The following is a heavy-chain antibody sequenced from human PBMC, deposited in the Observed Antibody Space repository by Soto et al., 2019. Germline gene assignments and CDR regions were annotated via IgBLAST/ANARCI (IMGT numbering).Heavy chain of an antibody. Sequence: GGSLRLSCAASGFTFSSYSMNWVRQAPGKGLEWVSSISSSSSYIYYADSVKGRFTISRDNAKNSLYLQMNSLRAEDPAVYYCARDDIVVVPAAIIYYYGMDVWGQGTTVTVSS. CDR3: ARDDIVVVPAAIIYYYGMDV. J-gene: IGHJ6*02. V-gene: IGHV3-21*01. D-gene: IGHD2-2*02. CDR1: GFTFSSYS. CDR2: ISSSSSYI.